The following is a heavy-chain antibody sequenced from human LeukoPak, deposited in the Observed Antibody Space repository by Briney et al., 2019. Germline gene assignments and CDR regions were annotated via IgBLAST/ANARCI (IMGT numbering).Heavy chain of an antibody. CDR3: ATSSGAPGNM. D-gene: IGHD2-8*02. CDR2: INQDGSVI. V-gene: IGHV3-7*01. Sequence: GGSLRLSCAVSGVYWMSWVRQAPGKGLEWVANINQDGSVICYVDSAKGRFTISRDNAKNSLYLQMNSLRAEDTGVYYCATSSGAPGNMWGQGTLVTVSS. J-gene: IGHJ4*02. CDR1: GVYW.